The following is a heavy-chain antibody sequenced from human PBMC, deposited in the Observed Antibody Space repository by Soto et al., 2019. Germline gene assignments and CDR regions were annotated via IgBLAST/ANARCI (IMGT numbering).Heavy chain of an antibody. V-gene: IGHV4-39*01. D-gene: IGHD6-19*01. J-gene: IGHJ4*02. CDR1: GGSISSSSYY. Sequence: QLQLQESGPGLVKPSETLSLTCTVSGGSISSSSYYWGWIRQPPGKGLEWIGSIYYSGSTYYNPSLKSRVTISVDTSKNQFSLKLSSVTAADTAVYYCARGGAEQWLVAFTDYWGQGTLVTVSS. CDR3: ARGGAEQWLVAFTDY. CDR2: IYYSGST.